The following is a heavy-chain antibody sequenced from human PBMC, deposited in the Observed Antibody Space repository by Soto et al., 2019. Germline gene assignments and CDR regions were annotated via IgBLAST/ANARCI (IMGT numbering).Heavy chain of an antibody. V-gene: IGHV3-30*04. CDR3: AREESYYGMDV. J-gene: IGHJ6*02. CDR2: ISHDGRNK. Sequence: GGSLRLSWAASGFPLNSNGMDWARQAPGKGLEWVAVISHDGRNKYYADSVKGRCTISRDNSKNTLYLQMNSLRAEDTAVYYCAREESYYGMDVWGQGTTVTVSS. CDR1: GFPLNSNG.